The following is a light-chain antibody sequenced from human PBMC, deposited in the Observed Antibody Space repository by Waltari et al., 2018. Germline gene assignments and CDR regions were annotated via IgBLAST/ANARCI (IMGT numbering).Light chain of an antibody. J-gene: IGKJ1*01. V-gene: IGKV3-20*01. CDR2: EAS. Sequence: IVLTQSPGTLSLSPGERATLSCRARQSISRYLVWYQQKPGQPPRLLVYEASRRATGIADRFSGSVSGTDFSLTISRLEPEDFGVYYCQNHERLPATFGQGTRVEI. CDR3: QNHERLPAT. CDR1: QSISRY.